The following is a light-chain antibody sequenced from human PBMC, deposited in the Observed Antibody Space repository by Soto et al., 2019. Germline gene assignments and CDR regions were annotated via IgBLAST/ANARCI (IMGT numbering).Light chain of an antibody. CDR2: KAS. Sequence: DIQMTQSPSTLSASVGDRVTITCRASQSISSWLAWYQQKPGKAPNLLIYKASSLESGVPSRFSGSGSGTEFTLTISSLQPDDFATYYCQQYNSYPLTFGGGPKVETK. CDR1: QSISSW. J-gene: IGKJ4*01. CDR3: QQYNSYPLT. V-gene: IGKV1-5*03.